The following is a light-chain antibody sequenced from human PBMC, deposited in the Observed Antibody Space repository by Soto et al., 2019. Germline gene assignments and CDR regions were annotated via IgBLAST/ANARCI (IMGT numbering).Light chain of an antibody. Sequence: DIQLTQSPSFLSASVGDRVTITCRASQGISSYLAWYQQKPGEAPKLLIYAASTLQSGVPSRFSGSGSGTEVTLTISSLQPEDFATYSCQQLNSYPRTFGQGTKVEIK. J-gene: IGKJ1*01. V-gene: IGKV1-9*01. CDR2: AAS. CDR1: QGISSY. CDR3: QQLNSYPRT.